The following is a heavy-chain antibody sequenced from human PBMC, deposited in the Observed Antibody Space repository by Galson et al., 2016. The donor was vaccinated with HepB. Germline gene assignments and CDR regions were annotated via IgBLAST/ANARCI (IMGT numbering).Heavy chain of an antibody. Sequence: SVKVSCKASGSTFTTYYIHWVRQAPGQGLEWMGMINPSGGSTNYAQKFQGRVTMTTDTSTSTVYMELSSLRSEDTAVYYCARDRWELDYWGQGTLVTVSS. CDR2: INPSGGST. D-gene: IGHD1-26*01. CDR3: ARDRWELDY. J-gene: IGHJ4*02. CDR1: GSTFTTYY. V-gene: IGHV1-46*01.